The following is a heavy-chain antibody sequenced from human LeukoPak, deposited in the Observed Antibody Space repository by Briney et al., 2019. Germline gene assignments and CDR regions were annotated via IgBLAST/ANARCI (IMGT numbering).Heavy chain of an antibody. J-gene: IGHJ3*02. CDR3: ARRDPRAENYYDSSGYPTDAFDI. V-gene: IGHV5-10-1*01. CDR2: IDPSDSYT. Sequence: GESLKISCKGSGYSFTSYWISWVRQMPGKDLEWMGRIDPSDSYTNYSPSFQGHVTISADKSISTAYLQWSSLKASDTAMYYCARRDPRAENYYDSSGYPTDAFDIWGQGTMVTVSS. D-gene: IGHD3-22*01. CDR1: GYSFTSYW.